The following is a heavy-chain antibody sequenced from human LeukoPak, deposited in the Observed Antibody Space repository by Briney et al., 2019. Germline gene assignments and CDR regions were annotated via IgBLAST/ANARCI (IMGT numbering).Heavy chain of an antibody. V-gene: IGHV3-30*03. J-gene: IGHJ4*02. CDR1: GFTLSNYA. Sequence: GGSLRLSCAASGFTLSNYAMHWVRQAPGKGLEWVTVISTDGKDKKYADSVKGRFAVSRDNSKNTLDLQMNSLIPEDTAVYYCARALGSPLDYWGQGTLVTVSS. D-gene: IGHD1-26*01. CDR2: ISTDGKDK. CDR3: ARALGSPLDY.